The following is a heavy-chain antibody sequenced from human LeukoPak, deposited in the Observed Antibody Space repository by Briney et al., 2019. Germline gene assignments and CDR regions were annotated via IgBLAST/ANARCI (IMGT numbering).Heavy chain of an antibody. CDR2: INIDGSYT. Sequence: GGSLRLSCAASGLTFSNYWMHWVRQSPGKGPVWVARINIDGSYTSYADSVKGRFTISRDDAKNTLYLRMSSLRAEDTAVYYCARDFDAGGTPGDDFDYWGRGTLVTVSS. CDR1: GLTFSNYW. J-gene: IGHJ4*02. CDR3: ARDFDAGGTPGDDFDY. D-gene: IGHD4-23*01. V-gene: IGHV3-74*01.